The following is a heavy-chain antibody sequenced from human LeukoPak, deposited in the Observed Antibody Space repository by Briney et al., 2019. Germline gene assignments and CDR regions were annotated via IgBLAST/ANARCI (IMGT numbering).Heavy chain of an antibody. CDR3: AKDPNVLLWFGYFDY. D-gene: IGHD3-10*01. V-gene: IGHV3-23*01. Sequence: GASLRLSCAASGFTFSSYAMSWVRQAPGKGLEWVSAISGSGGSTYYADSVKGRFTISRDNSKNTLYLQMNSLRAEDTAVYYCAKDPNVLLWFGYFDYWGQGTLVTVSS. J-gene: IGHJ4*02. CDR2: ISGSGGST. CDR1: GFTFSSYA.